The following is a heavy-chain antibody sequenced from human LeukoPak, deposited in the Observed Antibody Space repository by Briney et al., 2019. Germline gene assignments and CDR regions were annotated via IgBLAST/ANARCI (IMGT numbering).Heavy chain of an antibody. CDR3: ARRRDGDNQVIDY. J-gene: IGHJ4*02. Sequence: SETLSLTCTVSGGSISSYYWCWIRQPPGKGLEWIGYIYYSGSTNYNPSLKSRFTISVDTSKNQFSLKLSSVTAADTAVYYCARRRDGDNQVIDYWGQGTLVTVSS. CDR1: GGSISSYY. CDR2: IYYSGST. V-gene: IGHV4-59*08. D-gene: IGHD5-24*01.